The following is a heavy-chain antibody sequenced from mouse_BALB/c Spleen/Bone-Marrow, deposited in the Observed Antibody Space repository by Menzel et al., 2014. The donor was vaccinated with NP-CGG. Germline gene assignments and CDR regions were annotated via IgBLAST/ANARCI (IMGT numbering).Heavy chain of an antibody. Sequence: EVKLMESGPGLMKPSQSLSLTCTVTDYSITSAYAWNWIRQFPGDKLEWMGYITSSGHTSYNPSLKSRISITRDTSKNQFFLQLNSVTTEDTATYFCARSGNFFDYWGQGTTLTVSS. J-gene: IGHJ2*01. CDR1: DYSITSAYA. CDR3: ARSGNFFDY. D-gene: IGHD3-1*01. V-gene: IGHV3-2*02. CDR2: ITSSGHT.